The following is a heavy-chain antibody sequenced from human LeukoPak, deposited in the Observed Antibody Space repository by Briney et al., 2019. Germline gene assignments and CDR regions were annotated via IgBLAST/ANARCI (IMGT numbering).Heavy chain of an antibody. CDR3: AREGARWEPSFSAFDI. D-gene: IGHD1-26*01. Sequence: SETLSLTCAVYGGSFSDYYWSWIRQPPGKGLEYIGEINHSGITNYNPSLMSRVTISVDTSKNQFSLKLSSVTAADTAVYYCAREGARWEPSFSAFDIWGQGTMVTVSS. CDR1: GGSFSDYY. V-gene: IGHV4-34*01. J-gene: IGHJ3*02. CDR2: INHSGIT.